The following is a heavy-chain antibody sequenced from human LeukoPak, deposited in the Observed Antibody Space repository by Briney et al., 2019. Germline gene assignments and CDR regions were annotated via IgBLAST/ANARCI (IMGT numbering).Heavy chain of an antibody. CDR2: IKQDGSDK. J-gene: IGHJ5*02. Sequence: PGGFLRLSCAASGFTFTKYWMTWVRQAPGKGLEWVGNIKQDGSDKNYMDSVKGRFTISRDNTKNSVYLQMSSLRAEDTAVYYCARESGMGYDFWSGPNWFDPWGQGTLVTVSS. V-gene: IGHV3-7*01. D-gene: IGHD3-3*01. CDR3: ARESGMGYDFWSGPNWFDP. CDR1: GFTFTKYW.